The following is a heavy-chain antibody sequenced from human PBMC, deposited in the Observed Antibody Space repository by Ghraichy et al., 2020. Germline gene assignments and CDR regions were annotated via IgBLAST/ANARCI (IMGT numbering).Heavy chain of an antibody. CDR2: ITGDGGST. J-gene: IGHJ6*02. CDR3: ARGNSMVRGFVIDYYGLYV. CDR1: GFTFSKYP. Sequence: GGSLRLSCAASGFTFSKYPMHWVRQAPGKGLENVSVITGDGGSTYYADSVKGRFTISRDNSKNTLYLQMGSLRGEEMALYFCARGNSMVRGFVIDYYGLYVRGQGTTVTGSS. D-gene: IGHD3-10*01. V-gene: IGHV3-64*02.